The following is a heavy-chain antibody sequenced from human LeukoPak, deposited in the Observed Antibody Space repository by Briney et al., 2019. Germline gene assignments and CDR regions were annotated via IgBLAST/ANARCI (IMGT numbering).Heavy chain of an antibody. V-gene: IGHV4-31*03. CDR1: GGSISSGGYY. CDR2: IYYSGST. D-gene: IGHD4-17*01. CDR3: TRVVSSVTTHYFDY. Sequence: PSETLSLTCTVSGGSISSGGYYWSWIRQHPGKGLEWIGYIYYSGSTYYNPSLKSRVTISVDTSKNQFSLKLSSVTAADTAVYYRTRVVSSVTTHYFDYWGQGTLVTVSS. J-gene: IGHJ4*02.